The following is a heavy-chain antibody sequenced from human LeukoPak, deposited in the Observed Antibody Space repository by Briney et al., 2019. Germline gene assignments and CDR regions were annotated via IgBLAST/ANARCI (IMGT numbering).Heavy chain of an antibody. Sequence: ASVKVSCKVSGYTLTELSMHWVRQAPGKGLEWMGGFDPEDGDTIYAQEFQGRVTMTEDTSTDTAYMELSSLRSEDTAVYYCATSPGGPNHDAFDIWGQGTMVTVSS. CDR3: ATSPGGPNHDAFDI. CDR2: FDPEDGDT. V-gene: IGHV1-24*01. D-gene: IGHD3-16*01. J-gene: IGHJ3*02. CDR1: GYTLTELS.